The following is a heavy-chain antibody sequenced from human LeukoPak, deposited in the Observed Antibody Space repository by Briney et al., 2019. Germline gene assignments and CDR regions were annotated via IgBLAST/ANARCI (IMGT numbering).Heavy chain of an antibody. CDR3: AKEVDGDPDVYFDL. J-gene: IGHJ2*01. D-gene: IGHD4-17*01. Sequence: GGSLRLSCAASGFTSNNAWMSWVRQAPGKGLEWVSAISGSGGSTYYADSVKGRFTISRDNSKNTLYLQMNSLRAEDTAVYYCAKEVDGDPDVYFDLWGRGTLVTVSS. CDR1: GFTSNNAW. CDR2: ISGSGGST. V-gene: IGHV3-23*01.